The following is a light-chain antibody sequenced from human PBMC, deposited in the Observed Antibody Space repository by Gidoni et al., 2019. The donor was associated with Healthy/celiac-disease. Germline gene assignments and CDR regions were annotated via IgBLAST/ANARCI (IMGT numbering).Light chain of an antibody. V-gene: IGLV3-1*01. Sequence: SYELTQPRSVSVSPGQTASITCSGCKLGDKYACWYQQKPGQSTVLVLYQDSKRPSGIPERFSGSSSGNTATLTISGTQAMDEADYYCQAWDSIYVVFGGGTKLTVL. J-gene: IGLJ2*01. CDR3: QAWDSIYVV. CDR2: QDS. CDR1: KLGDKY.